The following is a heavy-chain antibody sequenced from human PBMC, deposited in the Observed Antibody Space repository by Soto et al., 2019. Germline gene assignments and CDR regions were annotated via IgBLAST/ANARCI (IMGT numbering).Heavy chain of an antibody. Sequence: LRLSCAASGFTFSSYAMSWVRQAPGKGLEWVSAISGSGGSTYYADSVKGRFTISRDNSKSTLYLQMNSLRAEDTAVYYCAKDRVTMIVVVIYYFDYWGQGTLVTVSS. CDR3: AKDRVTMIVVVIYYFDY. J-gene: IGHJ4*02. V-gene: IGHV3-23*01. CDR1: GFTFSSYA. D-gene: IGHD3-22*01. CDR2: ISGSGGST.